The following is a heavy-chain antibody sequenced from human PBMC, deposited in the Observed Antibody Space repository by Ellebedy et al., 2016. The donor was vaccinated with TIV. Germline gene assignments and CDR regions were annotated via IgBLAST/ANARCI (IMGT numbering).Heavy chain of an antibody. CDR1: GESFRGHY. Sequence: SQTLSLTCXVYGESFRGHYWSWIRQPPGKGLEWIGEVNHSGSTNYNPSLKSRVTISVDTSKNQFSLKLSSVTAADTAVYYCARGRQYYDSFKYYLDYWGHGTLVTVSS. D-gene: IGHD3-16*01. CDR3: ARGRQYYDSFKYYLDY. CDR2: VNHSGST. V-gene: IGHV4-34*01. J-gene: IGHJ4*01.